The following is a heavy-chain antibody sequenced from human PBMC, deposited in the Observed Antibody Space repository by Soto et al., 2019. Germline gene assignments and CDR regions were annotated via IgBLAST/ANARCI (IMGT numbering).Heavy chain of an antibody. Sequence: SETLSLTCTVSGGSISSGGYYWSWIRQHPGKGLEWIGYIYYSGSTYYNPSLKSRVTISVDTSKNQFSLKLSSVTAADTAVYYCARERQARLYCSGGSCYSLEKYNWFDPWGQGTLVTVSS. V-gene: IGHV4-31*03. CDR3: ARERQARLYCSGGSCYSLEKYNWFDP. CDR2: IYYSGST. D-gene: IGHD2-15*01. CDR1: GGSISSGGYY. J-gene: IGHJ5*02.